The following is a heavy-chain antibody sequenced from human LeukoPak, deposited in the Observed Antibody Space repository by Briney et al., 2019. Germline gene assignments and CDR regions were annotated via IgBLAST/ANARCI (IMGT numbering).Heavy chain of an antibody. CDR3: AKRGAVAGTSWVRFDP. V-gene: IGHV3-23*01. D-gene: IGHD6-19*01. J-gene: IGHJ5*02. CDR1: GFTFNIYA. Sequence: PGGSLRLSCAASGFTFNIYAMGWVRQAPGKGLEWVSTISGSDDSTYYADSVKGRFAISRDNSKNTLYLQMNSLRAEDTAVYYCAKRGAVAGTSWVRFDPWGQGTLVTVSS. CDR2: ISGSDDST.